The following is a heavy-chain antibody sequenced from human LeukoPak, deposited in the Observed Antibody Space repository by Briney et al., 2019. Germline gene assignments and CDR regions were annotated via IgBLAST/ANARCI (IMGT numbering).Heavy chain of an antibody. V-gene: IGHV3-23*01. D-gene: IGHD3-3*01. Sequence: GGSLSLSCAVSGFTFGNYAMGWVRQAPGRGLEWVSTVPGSGYSTFYADSVRGRFTISRDNSKNTLFLQMNSLRAEDTALYYCAKEANFDFWSGYYSGGGRDDYWGQGVLVSVSS. CDR3: AKEANFDFWSGYYSGGGRDDY. CDR1: GFTFGNYA. J-gene: IGHJ4*02. CDR2: VPGSGYST.